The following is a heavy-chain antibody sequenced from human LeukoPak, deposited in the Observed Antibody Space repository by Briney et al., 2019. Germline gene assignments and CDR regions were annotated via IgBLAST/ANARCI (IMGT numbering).Heavy chain of an antibody. CDR1: GFTFRSYS. CDR3: AREYCSGGTCLPPT. CDR2: ISSSGSYI. Sequence: GGSLRPSCAASGFTFRSYSMNWVRQAPGKGLEWVSLISSSGSYIYYAGSVRGRFTISRDNAKNSLYLQMNSLRAEDTAVYYCAREYCSGGTCLPPTWGQGTLVTVSS. J-gene: IGHJ5*02. D-gene: IGHD2-15*01. V-gene: IGHV3-21*01.